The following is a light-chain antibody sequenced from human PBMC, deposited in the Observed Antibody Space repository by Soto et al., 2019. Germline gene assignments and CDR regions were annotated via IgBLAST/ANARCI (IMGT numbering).Light chain of an antibody. V-gene: IGKV3-15*01. CDR2: GAS. J-gene: IGKJ4*01. CDR3: QQYYSWPIT. CDR1: QSVGSN. Sequence: ERVMTQSPATLSLSPGERASLSCRARQSVGSNLSWYQQKPGQAPRLLNAGASTGATGIPARFSGSGSGTEFTLTISSLQSEDCAVYCCQQYYSWPITFGGGTKVDIK.